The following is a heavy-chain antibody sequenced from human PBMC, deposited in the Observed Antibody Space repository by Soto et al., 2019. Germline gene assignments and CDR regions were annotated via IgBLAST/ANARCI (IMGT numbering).Heavy chain of an antibody. CDR1: GYTFTSYY. CDR2: INPSGGST. V-gene: IGHV1-46*01. D-gene: IGHD3-16*02. CDR3: ARFHFMITFGGVIVPHFAY. Sequence: ASVKVSCKASGYTFTSYYMHWVRQAPGQGLEWMGIINPSGGSTSYAQKFQGRVTMTRDTSTSTVYMELSSLRSEDTAVYYCARFHFMITFGGVIVPHFAYWGQGTLVTVSS. J-gene: IGHJ4*02.